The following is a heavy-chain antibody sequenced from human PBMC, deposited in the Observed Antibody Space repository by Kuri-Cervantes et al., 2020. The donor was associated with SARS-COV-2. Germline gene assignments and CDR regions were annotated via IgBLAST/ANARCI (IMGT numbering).Heavy chain of an antibody. CDR2: IYSGGST. CDR1: GFTVSSNY. J-gene: IGHJ4*02. D-gene: IGHD2-15*01. CDR3: AKDPVYCSAGSCFSYYFHY. V-gene: IGHV3-66*01. Sequence: GGSLRLSCAASGFTVSSNYMSWVRQAPGKGLEWVSVIYSGGSTYYADSVKGRFTISRDNSKNTLYLQMNSLRAEDTAVYYCAKDPVYCSAGSCFSYYFHYWGQGTLVTVSS.